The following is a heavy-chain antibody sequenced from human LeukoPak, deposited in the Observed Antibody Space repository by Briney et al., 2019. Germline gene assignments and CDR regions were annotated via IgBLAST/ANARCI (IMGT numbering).Heavy chain of an antibody. CDR3: ARFYYGSGSYYTIDY. D-gene: IGHD3-10*01. J-gene: IGHJ4*02. Sequence: SETLSLTCAAYGGSFSGYYWSWVRQPPGKGLEWIGEINHSGSTNYNPSLKSRVTISVDTSKNQFSLKLSSVTAADTAVYYCARFYYGSGSYYTIDYWGQGTLVTVSS. V-gene: IGHV4-34*01. CDR2: INHSGST. CDR1: GGSFSGYY.